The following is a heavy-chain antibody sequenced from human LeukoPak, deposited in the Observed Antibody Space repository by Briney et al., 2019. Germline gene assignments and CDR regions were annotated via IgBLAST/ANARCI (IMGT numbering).Heavy chain of an antibody. D-gene: IGHD3-22*01. Sequence: GGSLRLSCAASGFTVSSNYMSWVRQAPGKGLEWVSVIYSGGSTYYADSVKGRFTISRDNSKNTLYLQMNSLRAEDTAVYYCARAGDYYDSSGYVDYWGQGTLVTVSS. CDR3: ARAGDYYDSSGYVDY. V-gene: IGHV3-66*02. J-gene: IGHJ4*02. CDR2: IYSGGST. CDR1: GFTVSSNY.